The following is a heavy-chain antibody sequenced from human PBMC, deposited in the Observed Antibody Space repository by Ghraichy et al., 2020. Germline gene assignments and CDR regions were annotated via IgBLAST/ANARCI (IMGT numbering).Heavy chain of an antibody. D-gene: IGHD6-6*01. V-gene: IGHV3-7*01. CDR3: ARIYSSSSGRGLDV. J-gene: IGHJ6*02. Sequence: GGSLRLSCAASGFTFSNYWMSWVRQAPGMGLEWVANIYQDGSEKYYVDSVKGRFTFSRDNAKNSLYLQMNSLRAEDTAVYYCARIYSSSSGRGLDVWGQGTTVTVSS. CDR2: IYQDGSEK. CDR1: GFTFSNYW.